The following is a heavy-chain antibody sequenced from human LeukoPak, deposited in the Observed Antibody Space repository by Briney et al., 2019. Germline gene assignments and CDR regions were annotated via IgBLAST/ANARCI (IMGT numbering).Heavy chain of an antibody. D-gene: IGHD3/OR15-3a*01. CDR3: AKGKAGGLVDLFDP. Sequence: PGGSLRLSCAASGFTFSSYAMMWVRQAPGKGLDWLSTAVAGYEGTFYANSVKGRFTISRDNSKSTLYMQMNSPRAEETPLYYCAKGKAGGLVDLFDPWGQGTLVTVSS. V-gene: IGHV3-23*01. J-gene: IGHJ5*02. CDR1: GFTFSSYA. CDR2: AVAGYEGT.